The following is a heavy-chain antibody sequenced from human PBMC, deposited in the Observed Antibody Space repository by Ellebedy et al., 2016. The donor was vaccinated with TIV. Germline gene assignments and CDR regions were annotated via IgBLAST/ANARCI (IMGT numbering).Heavy chain of an antibody. Sequence: SETLSLXXTVSGGSISSYYWSWIRQPPGKGLEWIGYIYYRGSTNYNPSLKSRVTISVDTSKNQFSLKLSSVTAADTAVYYCARDLGTDNYWGQGTLVTVSS. CDR3: ARDLGTDNY. V-gene: IGHV4-59*01. J-gene: IGHJ4*02. CDR2: IYYRGST. D-gene: IGHD1-7*01. CDR1: GGSISSYY.